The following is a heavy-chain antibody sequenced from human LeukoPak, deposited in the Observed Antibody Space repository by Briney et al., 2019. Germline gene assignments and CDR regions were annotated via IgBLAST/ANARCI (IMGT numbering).Heavy chain of an antibody. CDR3: ARDLYSGSYQGALDI. D-gene: IGHD1-26*01. CDR1: GYTFTSYY. Sequence: ASVKVSCKASGYTFTSYYMHWVRQAPGQGLEWMGIINPSGGSTSYAQKFQGRVTMTRDMSTSTVYMELSSLRSEDTAVYYCARDLYSGSYQGALDIWGQGTMVTVSS. J-gene: IGHJ3*02. CDR2: INPSGGST. V-gene: IGHV1-46*01.